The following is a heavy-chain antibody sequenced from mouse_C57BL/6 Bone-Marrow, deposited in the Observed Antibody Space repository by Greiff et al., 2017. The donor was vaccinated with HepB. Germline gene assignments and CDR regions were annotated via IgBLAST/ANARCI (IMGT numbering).Heavy chain of an antibody. Sequence: EVKLQESGAELVRPGASVKLSCTASGFNIKDDYMHWVKQRPEQGLEWIGWIDPENGDTEYASKFQGKATITADTSSNTAYLQLSSLTSEDTAVYYCTTSTGPYYAMDYWGQGTSVTVSS. V-gene: IGHV14-4*01. D-gene: IGHD4-1*01. CDR3: TTSTGPYYAMDY. CDR1: GFNIKDDY. J-gene: IGHJ4*01. CDR2: IDPENGDT.